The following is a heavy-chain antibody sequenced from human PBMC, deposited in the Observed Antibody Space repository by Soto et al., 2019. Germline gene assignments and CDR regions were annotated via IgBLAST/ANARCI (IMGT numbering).Heavy chain of an antibody. CDR2: ISGSGSST. Sequence: GGSLRLSCAASGFTFSDYYMSWIRQAPGKGLEWVSYISGSGSSTYYADSVKGRFTISRDNSKNTLYLQMNSLRAEDTAVYYCALFITIFGVAQFWGQGTLVTVSS. J-gene: IGHJ4*02. V-gene: IGHV3-23*01. CDR3: ALFITIFGVAQF. D-gene: IGHD3-3*01. CDR1: GFTFSDYY.